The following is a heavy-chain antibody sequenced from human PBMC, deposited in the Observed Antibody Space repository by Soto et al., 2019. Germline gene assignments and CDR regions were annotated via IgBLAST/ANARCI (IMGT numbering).Heavy chain of an antibody. D-gene: IGHD1-1*01. V-gene: IGHV1-69*04. CDR1: GGTFSSYT. CDR2: IIPILGIA. Sequence: GASVKVSCKASGGTFSSYTISWVRQAPGQGLEWMGRIIPILGIANYAQKFQGRVTMTTDTSTSTVYMELRSLRSDDTAVYYCARDRDWNLDYWGQGTPVTVSS. J-gene: IGHJ4*02. CDR3: ARDRDWNLDY.